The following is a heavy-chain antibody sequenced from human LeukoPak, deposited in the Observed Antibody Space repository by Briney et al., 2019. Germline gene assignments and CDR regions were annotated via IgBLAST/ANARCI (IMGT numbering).Heavy chain of an antibody. J-gene: IGHJ4*02. D-gene: IGHD5-18*01. V-gene: IGHV4-59*12. CDR1: GGSISSYY. CDR3: ARGRHSYGFLGLRY. CDR2: ISDIGSI. Sequence: SETLSLTCTVSGGSISSYYWSWIRQPPGKGLEWIAYISDIGSINYNPSLKSRVTISVDTSKNQFSLKLSSVTAADTAVYYCARGRHSYGFLGLRYWGQGTLVTVSS.